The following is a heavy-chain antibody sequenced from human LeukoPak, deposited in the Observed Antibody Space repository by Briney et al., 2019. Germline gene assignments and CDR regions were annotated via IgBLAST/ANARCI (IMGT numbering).Heavy chain of an antibody. CDR3: AKAAMQGYYFDY. D-gene: IGHD2-2*01. CDR1: GFTFSSYE. J-gene: IGHJ4*02. Sequence: GSLRLSCAASGFTFSSYEMNWVRQAPGKGLEWVSYISSSGSTIYYADSVKGRFTISRDNAKNSLYLQMNSLRAEDTAVYYCAKAAMQGYYFDYWGQGTLVTVSS. CDR2: ISSSGSTI. V-gene: IGHV3-48*03.